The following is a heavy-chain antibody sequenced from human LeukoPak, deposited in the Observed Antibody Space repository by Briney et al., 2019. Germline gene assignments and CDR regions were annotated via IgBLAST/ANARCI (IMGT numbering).Heavy chain of an antibody. V-gene: IGHV3-23*01. D-gene: IGHD3-22*01. Sequence: PGGSLRLSCAASGFTFSSYAMSWVRQAPGKGLEWVSAISGSGGSTYYADSVKGRFTISRDNSKNTLYLQMNSPRAEDTAVYYCASPPSDYYDSSGYYSPPFDYWGQGTLVTVSS. CDR1: GFTFSSYA. CDR3: ASPPSDYYDSSGYYSPPFDY. J-gene: IGHJ4*02. CDR2: ISGSGGST.